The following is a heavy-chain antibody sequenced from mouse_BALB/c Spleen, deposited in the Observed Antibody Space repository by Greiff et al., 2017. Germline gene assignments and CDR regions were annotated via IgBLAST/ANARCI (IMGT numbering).Heavy chain of an antibody. CDR2: IWSDGST. J-gene: IGHJ4*01. CDR1: GFSLTSYG. CDR3: ARQDYGNYEAMDY. V-gene: IGHV2-6-2*01. Sequence: VKLMESGPDLVAPSQSLSITCTVSGFSLTSYGVHWVRQPPGKGLEWLVVIWSDGSTTYNSALKSRLSISKDNSKSQVFLKMNSLQTDDTAMYYCARQDYGNYEAMDYWGQGTSVTVSS. D-gene: IGHD2-1*01.